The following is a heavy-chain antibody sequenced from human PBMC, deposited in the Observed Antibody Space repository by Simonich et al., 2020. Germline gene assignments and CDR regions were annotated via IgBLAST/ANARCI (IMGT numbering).Heavy chain of an antibody. D-gene: IGHD3-10*01. Sequence: GAEVKKPGASVKVSCKASGYTFTGYYMHWVRQAPGQGLEWMGRINPNSGGTNYAQKFQCRVTMTRDTSISTAYMELSRLRSDDTAVYYCARVPGIYYYYGMDVWGQGTTVTVSS. J-gene: IGHJ6*02. V-gene: IGHV1-2*06. CDR1: GYTFTGYY. CDR3: ARVPGIYYYYGMDV. CDR2: INPNSGGT.